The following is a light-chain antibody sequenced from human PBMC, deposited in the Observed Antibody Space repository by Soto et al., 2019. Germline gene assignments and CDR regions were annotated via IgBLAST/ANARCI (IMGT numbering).Light chain of an antibody. J-gene: IGLJ3*02. CDR1: NSNLGAGYD. Sequence: QAVVTQPPSVSGAPGQRVTISCTGHNSNLGAGYDVHWYQQLPGAAPKLVIFGNRNRPSGVPERFSGSKSGTSASLAITGLQAEDEADYYCQAYDYSLTAFVFGGGTKLTVL. V-gene: IGLV1-40*01. CDR2: GNR. CDR3: QAYDYSLTAFV.